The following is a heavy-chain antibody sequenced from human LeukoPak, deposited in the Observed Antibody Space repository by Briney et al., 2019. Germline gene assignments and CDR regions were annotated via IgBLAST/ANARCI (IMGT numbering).Heavy chain of an antibody. CDR1: GYTFTSYG. CDR3: ARVRSGYDWGY. Sequence: ASVKVSCKASGYTFTSYGISWVRQAPGQGLEWMGWSSPYNGNTNYAQKLQGRVTMTTDTSTSTAYMELRSLRSDDTAVYYCARVRSGYDWGYWGQGTLVTVSS. V-gene: IGHV1-18*01. CDR2: SSPYNGNT. D-gene: IGHD5-12*01. J-gene: IGHJ4*02.